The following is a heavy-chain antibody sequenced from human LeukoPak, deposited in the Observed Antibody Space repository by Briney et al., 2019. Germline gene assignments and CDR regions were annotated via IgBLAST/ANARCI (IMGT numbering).Heavy chain of an antibody. V-gene: IGHV4-4*07. CDR1: GGSISGFY. D-gene: IGHD3-10*01. CDR2: ISSSGRT. CDR3: ARVLQNSGTSDY. J-gene: IGHJ4*02. Sequence: SETLSLTCTVSGGSISGFYWSWIRQPAEKGLEWIGRISSSGRTNYNPSLKSRVTMSVDTSKNQFSLQLTSVTAADTAVYYCARVLQNSGTSDYWGQGTLVTVSS.